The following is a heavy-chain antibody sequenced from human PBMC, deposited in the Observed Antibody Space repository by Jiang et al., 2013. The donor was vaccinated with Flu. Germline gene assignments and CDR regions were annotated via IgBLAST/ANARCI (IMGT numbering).Heavy chain of an antibody. Sequence: SGSGLVKPSETLSLTCTVSGGPISRYYWSWIRQTPGKGLEWIAYIYHSGSTDYNYSGSTNYSPSLKSRVTISVDTSKSQFSLKVTSVTAADTAVYYCARHRDSFGSGSYIDRWGQGTLVTVSS. J-gene: IGHJ5*02. CDR3: ARHRDSFGSGSYIDR. V-gene: IGHV4-59*08. CDR2: IYHSGSTDYNYSGST. D-gene: IGHD3-10*01. CDR1: GGPISRYY.